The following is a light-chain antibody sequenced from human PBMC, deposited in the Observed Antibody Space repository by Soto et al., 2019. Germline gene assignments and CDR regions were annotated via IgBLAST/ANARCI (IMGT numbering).Light chain of an antibody. J-gene: IGKJ2*01. CDR3: QQPFSPPYT. CDR1: QSISNS. Sequence: DIQMTQSLSSLSASVGDTVTITCRASQSISNSLSWYQQKPGKAPKFLIYVASTLQRGVPSRFSGSESRTDFTLTISSLQPEDVANYYCQQPFSPPYTFGQGTKLEIK. V-gene: IGKV1-39*01. CDR2: VAS.